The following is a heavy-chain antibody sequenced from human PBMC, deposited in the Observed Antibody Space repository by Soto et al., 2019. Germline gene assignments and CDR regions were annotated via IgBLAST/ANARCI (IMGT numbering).Heavy chain of an antibody. CDR2: IYYSGST. J-gene: IGHJ6*02. Sequence: SETLSLTCTVSGGSISSYYWSWIRQPPGKGLEWIGYIYYSGSTNYNPSLKSRVTISVDTSKNQFSLKLSSVTAADTAVYYCARGLAVAGNYYGMDVWGQGTTVTVSS. D-gene: IGHD6-19*01. CDR1: GGSISSYY. CDR3: ARGLAVAGNYYGMDV. V-gene: IGHV4-59*01.